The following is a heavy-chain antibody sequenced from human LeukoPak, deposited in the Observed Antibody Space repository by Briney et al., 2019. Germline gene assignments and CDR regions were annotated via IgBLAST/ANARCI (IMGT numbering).Heavy chain of an antibody. CDR1: GFTFSNYW. CDR2: IKYDGSET. J-gene: IGHJ1*01. D-gene: IGHD6-13*01. CDR3: SLEGSSWYRYFQH. Sequence: GGSLTLSCAASGFTFSNYWMSWVRQAPGKGLEWVANIKYDGSETSHVDSVKGRFTISRDNAKNSLYLQMNSLRAEDTAVYYSSLEGSSWYRYFQHWGQGTRLTVSS. V-gene: IGHV3-7*05.